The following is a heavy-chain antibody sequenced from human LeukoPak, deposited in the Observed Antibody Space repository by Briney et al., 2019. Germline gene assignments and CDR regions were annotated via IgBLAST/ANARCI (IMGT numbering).Heavy chain of an antibody. Sequence: GGSLRLSCAASGFTFSSHWMTWVRQAPGKGLGWVAVIWYDGSNKYYADSAKGRFTISRDNSKNTLYLQMNSLRAEDTAVYYCARDLHYSSGWYVYYYYGMDVWGQGTTVTVS. CDR1: GFTFSSHW. V-gene: IGHV3-33*08. D-gene: IGHD6-19*01. CDR2: IWYDGSNK. CDR3: ARDLHYSSGWYVYYYYGMDV. J-gene: IGHJ6*02.